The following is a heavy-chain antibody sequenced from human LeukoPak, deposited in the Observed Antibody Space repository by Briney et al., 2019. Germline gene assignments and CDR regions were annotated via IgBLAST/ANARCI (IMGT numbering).Heavy chain of an antibody. CDR3: AAGAPLLTFCGGDCYSYYFDY. V-gene: IGHV4-4*07. D-gene: IGHD2-21*01. Sequence: SETLSLTCTVSGGSISSYYWSWIRQPAGKGLEWIGRIYTSGSTNYNPSLKSRVTMSVDTSKNQFSLKLSSVTAADTAVYYCAAGAPLLTFCGGDCYSYYFDYWGQGTLVTVSS. CDR2: IYTSGST. J-gene: IGHJ4*02. CDR1: GGSISSYY.